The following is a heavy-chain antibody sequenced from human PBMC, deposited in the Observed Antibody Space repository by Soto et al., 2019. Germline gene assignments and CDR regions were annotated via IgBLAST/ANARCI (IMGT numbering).Heavy chain of an antibody. V-gene: IGHV4-31*03. Sequence: QVQLQESGPGLVKPSQTLSLTCTVSGGSISSTNYYWSWIRRHPGKGLEWIGYIYYNGHTYYNPSLNSRVTISVDTSKNQFSLKLSSVTAADTAVYYCAGGNSSRWYWFDPWGQGTLVTVSS. CDR2: IYYNGHT. D-gene: IGHD6-13*01. CDR3: AGGNSSRWYWFDP. J-gene: IGHJ5*02. CDR1: GGSISSTNYY.